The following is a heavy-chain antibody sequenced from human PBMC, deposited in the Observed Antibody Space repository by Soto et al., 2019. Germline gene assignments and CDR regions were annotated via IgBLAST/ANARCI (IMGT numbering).Heavy chain of an antibody. CDR1: GFTFSDSW. CDR2: IKPDESEK. V-gene: IGHV3-7*01. CDR3: ARESEDLTSNFDY. Sequence: EVHLVESGGGLVQPGGSLRLSCTASGFTFSDSWMTWVRQAPGKGLEWVARIKPDESEKKYADSVKGRFSISRDNAKNSLYLEMNSLRAEDTAVYYCARESEDLTSNFDYWGQGTLVTVSS. J-gene: IGHJ4*02.